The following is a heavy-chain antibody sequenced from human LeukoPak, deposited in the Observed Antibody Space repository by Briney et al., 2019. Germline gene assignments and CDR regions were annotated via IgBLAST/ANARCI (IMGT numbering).Heavy chain of an antibody. D-gene: IGHD1-14*01. V-gene: IGHV3-23*01. CDR1: GFTFSSYA. CDR2: ISGSGGST. CDR3: ARRPGN. J-gene: IGHJ4*02. Sequence: GGSLRLSCGASGFTFSSYAMSWVRQAPGKGLEWVSAISGSGGSTYYADSVKGRFTISRDSSKNTLFLQMNDLTVEDTARYYCARRPGNWGQGILVTVSS.